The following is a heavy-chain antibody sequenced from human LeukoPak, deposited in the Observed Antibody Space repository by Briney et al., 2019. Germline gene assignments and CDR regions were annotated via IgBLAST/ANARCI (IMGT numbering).Heavy chain of an antibody. CDR2: IYYSGST. CDR3: ARGSGPVTIDY. Sequence: SQTLSLTCAVSGGSISSGGYSWSWIRQPPGKGLEWIGYIYYSGSTNYNPSLKSRVTISVDTSKNQFSLKLSSVTAADTAVYYCARGSGPVTIDYWGQGTLVTVSS. D-gene: IGHD4-17*01. J-gene: IGHJ4*02. V-gene: IGHV4-30-4*07. CDR1: GGSISSGGYS.